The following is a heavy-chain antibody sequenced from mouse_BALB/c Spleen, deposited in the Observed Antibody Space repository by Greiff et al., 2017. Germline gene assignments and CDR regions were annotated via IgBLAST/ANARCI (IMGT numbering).Heavy chain of an antibody. CDR3: ARLGSSYAMDY. J-gene: IGHJ4*01. CDR1: GFTFSSYT. Sequence: EVKLVESGGGLVQPGGSLKLSCAASGFTFSSYTMSWVRQTPEKRLEWVAYISNGGGSTYYPDTVKGRFTISRDNAKNTLYLQMSSLKSEDTAMYYCARLGSSYAMDYWGQGTSVTVSS. CDR2: ISNGGGST. V-gene: IGHV5-12-2*01. D-gene: IGHD1-1*01.